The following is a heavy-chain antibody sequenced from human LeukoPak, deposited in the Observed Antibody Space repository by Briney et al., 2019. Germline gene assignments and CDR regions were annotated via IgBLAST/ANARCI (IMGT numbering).Heavy chain of an antibody. V-gene: IGHV3-23*01. J-gene: IGHJ5*02. CDR3: VKEPAITSIAAS. CDR2: MGDYGGHI. Sequence: GSLRLSCAASGFTFNNYAMSWVRQVPGKGLEWVSAMGDYGGHIYYADSVKSRFTISRDNSKNTVHLQMNRQRADDTAIYYCVKEPAITSIAASWGLGTLVTVSS. D-gene: IGHD1-20*01. CDR1: GFTFNNYA.